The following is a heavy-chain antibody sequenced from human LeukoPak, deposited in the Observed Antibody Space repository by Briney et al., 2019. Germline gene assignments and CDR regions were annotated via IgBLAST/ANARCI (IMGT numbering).Heavy chain of an antibody. D-gene: IGHD1-14*01. J-gene: IGHJ4*02. V-gene: IGHV3-7*03. Sequence: PGGSLRLSCAASGFTFSTYWMSWVRQAPGKGLEWVANIRQDGSERYYVDSVKGRFTICRDNAKNSLYLQMNSLRAEDTAVYYCARDTAGVDYWGQGTLVTVSS. CDR2: IRQDGSER. CDR3: ARDTAGVDY. CDR1: GFTFSTYW.